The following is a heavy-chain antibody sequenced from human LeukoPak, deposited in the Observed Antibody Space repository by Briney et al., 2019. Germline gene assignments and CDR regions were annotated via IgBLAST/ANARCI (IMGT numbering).Heavy chain of an antibody. V-gene: IGHV1-8*01. Sequence: ASVKVSCKASGYTFTSHDINWVRQATGQGLEWMGWMNPNGGNTGYAQNFQGRVAMTRDTSINTAYLDLYSLRSEDTAIYYCARGYSATLRTTGNDYWGQGTLVTVSS. CDR1: GYTFTSHD. CDR3: ARGYSATLRTTGNDY. CDR2: MNPNGGNT. J-gene: IGHJ4*02. D-gene: IGHD1-1*01.